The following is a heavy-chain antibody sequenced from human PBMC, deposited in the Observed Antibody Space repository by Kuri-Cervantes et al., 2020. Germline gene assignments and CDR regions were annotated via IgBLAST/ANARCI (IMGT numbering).Heavy chain of an antibody. CDR2: IYHSGST. CDR1: GGSISSSSYY. Sequence: SETLSLTCTVSGGSISSSSYYWVWVRQPPGKGLEWIGSIYHSGSTYYNPSLKSRVTISVDTSKNQFSLKLTSVTAADTAVYYCAGDSSGYYFDYWGQGTLVTVSS. D-gene: IGHD3-22*01. V-gene: IGHV4-39*01. J-gene: IGHJ4*02. CDR3: AGDSSGYYFDY.